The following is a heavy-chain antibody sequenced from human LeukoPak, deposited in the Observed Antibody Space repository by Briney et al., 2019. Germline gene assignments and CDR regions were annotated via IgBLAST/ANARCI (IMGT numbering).Heavy chain of an antibody. V-gene: IGHV4-4*07. Sequence: ASETLSLTCSVSGASISSFYWSWIRQPAGKGLEWIGRIYTSGTTYYNPSLKSRVTISVDTSKNQFSLKLSSVTAADTAVYYCLRYYYYYYYMDVWGKGTTVTVSS. CDR2: IYTSGTT. J-gene: IGHJ6*03. CDR1: GASISSFY. CDR3: LRYYYYYYYMDV. D-gene: IGHD3-10*01.